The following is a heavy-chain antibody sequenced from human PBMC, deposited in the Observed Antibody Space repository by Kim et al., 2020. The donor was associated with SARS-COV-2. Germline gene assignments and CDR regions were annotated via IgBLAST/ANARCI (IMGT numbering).Heavy chain of an antibody. J-gene: IGHJ4*02. CDR2: IRGSEDRT. CDR3: AKGSTAYYNYYFEY. D-gene: IGHD3-22*01. CDR1: GFTFSSYA. Sequence: GGSLRLSCAASGFTFSSYAMCWVRQAPGKGLEWVSCIRGSEDRTFYADSVKGRFTISIDNPKNTLFLQLNSLTAEDTAVYFCAKGSTAYYNYYFEYWGPGTLVTVSS. V-gene: IGHV3-23*01.